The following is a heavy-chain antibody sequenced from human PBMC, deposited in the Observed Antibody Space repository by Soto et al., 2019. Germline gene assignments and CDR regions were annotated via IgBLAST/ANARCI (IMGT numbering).Heavy chain of an antibody. J-gene: IGHJ4*02. CDR2: ISGSADST. V-gene: IGHV3-23*01. D-gene: IGHD1-26*01. CDR1: GFTFSSYG. Sequence: GSLRLSCAASGFTFSSYGMHWVRQAPGKGLEWVSGISGSADSTYFADSVRGRFTISRDNSKSTLYLQMNSLRVEDTAIYYCAKAVGTTIDFAHFDFWGQGTLVTVSS. CDR3: AKAVGTTIDFAHFDF.